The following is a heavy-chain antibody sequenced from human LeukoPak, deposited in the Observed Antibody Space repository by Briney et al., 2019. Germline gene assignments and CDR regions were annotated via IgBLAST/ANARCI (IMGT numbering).Heavy chain of an antibody. J-gene: IGHJ5*02. V-gene: IGHV3-23*01. CDR3: AKANVVAAMADWFDP. Sequence: GGSLRLSCAASGFTFSTYAMNWVRQAPGKGLEWVSLISDSGDTTYYADSVKGRFTISRDNAKNSLYLQMNSLRAEDTAVYYCAKANVVAAMADWFDPWGQGTLVTVSS. CDR2: ISDSGDTT. CDR1: GFTFSTYA. D-gene: IGHD2-15*01.